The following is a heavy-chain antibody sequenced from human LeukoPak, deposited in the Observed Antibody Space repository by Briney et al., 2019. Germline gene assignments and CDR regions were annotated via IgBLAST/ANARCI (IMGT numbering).Heavy chain of an antibody. Sequence: SETLSLTCAVSGGSITIGTWWTWVRQPPGQGLEWIGEVYYSGSPNYNSSLKSRVTISLDKTKNQFLLNLTSVTAADTAVYYCARGPRRWGQGTMVTVSS. CDR1: GGSITIGTW. CDR3: ARGPRR. J-gene: IGHJ3*01. CDR2: VYYSGSP. V-gene: IGHV4-4*02.